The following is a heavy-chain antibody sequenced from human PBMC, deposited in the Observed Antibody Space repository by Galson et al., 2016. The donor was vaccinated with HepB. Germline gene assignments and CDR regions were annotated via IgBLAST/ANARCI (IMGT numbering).Heavy chain of an antibody. J-gene: IGHJ5*02. V-gene: IGHV3-23*01. CDR2: ISGTVYNT. CDR3: AKCLWVRGVYPFDP. D-gene: IGHD3-10*01. CDR1: DFTFSSYA. Sequence: SLRLSCAASDFTFSSYAMNWVRQAPGKGLEWVSAISGTVYNTQYADSVKGRFTISRDNSKNTLYLQMNSLRTEDTAVYYCAKCLWVRGVYPFDPWGQGTLVTVSS.